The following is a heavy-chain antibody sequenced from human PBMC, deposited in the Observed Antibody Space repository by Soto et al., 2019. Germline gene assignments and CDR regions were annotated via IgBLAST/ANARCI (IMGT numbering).Heavy chain of an antibody. V-gene: IGHV1-18*01. CDR3: ARVVFKKFGVVIIPVTWFDP. D-gene: IGHD3-3*01. J-gene: IGHJ5*02. Sequence: ASVKVSCKASGYIFTSYGISWVRQAPGQGLEWMGWISAYNGNTKYAQKLQGRVTMTTDTSTSTAYMELRSLRSDDTAVYYCARVVFKKFGVVIIPVTWFDPWGQGTLVTVSS. CDR2: ISAYNGNT. CDR1: GYIFTSYG.